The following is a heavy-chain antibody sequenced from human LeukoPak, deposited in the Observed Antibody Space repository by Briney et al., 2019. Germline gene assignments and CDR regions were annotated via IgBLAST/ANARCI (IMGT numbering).Heavy chain of an antibody. V-gene: IGHV4-59*01. J-gene: IGHJ4*02. CDR3: ATYYYDSSGYYYFDY. D-gene: IGHD3-22*01. CDR2: IYYSGST. CDR1: VGSISSYY. Sequence: SETLSLTCTVSVGSISSYYWSWLRQPPGKGLEGIGYIYYSGSTNYNPSLKSRVTISLDTSKNQFSLKLSSVTAADTAVYYCATYYYDSSGYYYFDYWGQGTLVTVSS.